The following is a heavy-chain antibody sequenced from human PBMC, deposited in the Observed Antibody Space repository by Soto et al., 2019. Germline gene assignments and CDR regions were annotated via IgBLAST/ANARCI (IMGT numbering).Heavy chain of an antibody. V-gene: IGHV3-33*01. D-gene: IGHD3-22*01. J-gene: IGHJ2*01. CDR3: ARDRYSYDSRAYQGVDWYFDL. Sequence: QVQLVESGGGVVQPGGSLRLSCAASGFIFSNYGMHWVRQAPAKGLEWVAVIWYDGSHESYADSVKGRFTISRDNSKKTLFLQMNRTRAEDTAVYYCARDRYSYDSRAYQGVDWYFDLWGRGTLVTVSS. CDR1: GFIFSNYG. CDR2: IWYDGSHE.